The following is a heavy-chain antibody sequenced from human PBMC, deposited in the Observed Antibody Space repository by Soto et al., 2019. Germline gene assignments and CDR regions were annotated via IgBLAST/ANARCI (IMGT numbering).Heavy chain of an antibody. CDR2: IYSGGST. V-gene: IGHV3-66*01. D-gene: IGHD5-12*01. Sequence: QLVESGGGLVQPGGSLRLSCAASGFSVSNNYMKWVRQASGKGLEWVSLIYSGGSTYYAESVKGRVTISRDNSKNTLFLEMNSLRVEDTAVYYCARGRGYRWGQGTRVTVSS. CDR1: GFSVSNNY. CDR3: ARGRGYR. J-gene: IGHJ3*01.